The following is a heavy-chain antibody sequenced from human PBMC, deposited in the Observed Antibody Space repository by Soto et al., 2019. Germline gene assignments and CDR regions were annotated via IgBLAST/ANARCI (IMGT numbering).Heavy chain of an antibody. CDR1: GFTFSSYG. Sequence: GGSLRLSCAASGFTFSSYGMHWVRQAPGKGLEWVAVISYDGSNKYYADSVKGRFTISRDNSKNTLYLQMNSLRSDDTAVYYCAKDPYDFWSGYFSWFDPWGQGTLVTVSS. CDR3: AKDPYDFWSGYFSWFDP. V-gene: IGHV3-30*18. CDR2: ISYDGSNK. D-gene: IGHD3-3*01. J-gene: IGHJ5*02.